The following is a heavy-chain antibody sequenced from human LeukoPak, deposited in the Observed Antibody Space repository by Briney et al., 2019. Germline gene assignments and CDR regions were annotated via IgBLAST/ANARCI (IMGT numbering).Heavy chain of an antibody. CDR3: ARVSSGWHGYLDY. D-gene: IGHD6-25*01. CDR1: GYTFTSYA. Sequence: GASVKVSCKASGYTFTSYAMHWVRQAPGQRLEWMGWINAGNGNATYTQKFQDRVTFTRDTSASTAYMDLSSLRSEDTAVYYCARVSSGWHGYLDYWGQEPRSPSPQ. V-gene: IGHV1-3*01. J-gene: IGHJ4*01. CDR2: INAGNGNA.